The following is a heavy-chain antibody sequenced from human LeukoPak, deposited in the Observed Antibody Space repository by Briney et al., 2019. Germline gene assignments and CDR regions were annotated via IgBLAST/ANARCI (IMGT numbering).Heavy chain of an antibody. CDR3: ARVDDILTGYYKGAYYYYGMDV. CDR1: GYTFTGHY. D-gene: IGHD3-9*01. J-gene: IGHJ6*02. Sequence: ASVKVSCKASGYTFTGHYMHWVRQAPGQGLEWMGWINPNSGGTNYAQKFQGRVTMTRDTSISTAYMELSRLRSDDTAVYYCARVDDILTGYYKGAYYYYGMDVWGQGTTVTVSS. V-gene: IGHV1-2*02. CDR2: INPNSGGT.